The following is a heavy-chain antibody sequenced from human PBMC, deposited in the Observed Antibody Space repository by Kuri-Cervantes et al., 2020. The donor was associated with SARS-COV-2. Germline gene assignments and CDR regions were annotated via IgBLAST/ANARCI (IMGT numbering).Heavy chain of an antibody. CDR2: ISGSGGST. J-gene: IGHJ4*02. CDR1: GFTFSSFA. Sequence: LSLTCAASGFTFSSFAMSWVRQAPGKGLEWVSSISGSGGSTYYADSVKGRFTISRDNSKNTLYLQMNSLRAEDTAVYYCAKDRGSSGPFDYWGQGTLVTVSS. CDR3: AKDRGSSGPFDY. D-gene: IGHD6-19*01. V-gene: IGHV3-23*01.